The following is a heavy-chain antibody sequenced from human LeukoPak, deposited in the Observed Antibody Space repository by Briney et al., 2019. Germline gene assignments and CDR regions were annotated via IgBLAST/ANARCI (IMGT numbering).Heavy chain of an antibody. CDR1: GFTFSSYG. J-gene: IGHJ4*02. CDR2: IWYDGSNK. CDR3: ARVVWPYSSSWYLLGY. Sequence: PGGSLRLSCAASGFTFSSYGMHWVRQAPGKGLEWVAVIWYDGSNKYYADSVKGRFTISRDNSKNTLYLQMNSLRAEDTAVYYCARVVWPYSSSWYLLGYWGQGTLVTVSS. V-gene: IGHV3-33*01. D-gene: IGHD6-13*01.